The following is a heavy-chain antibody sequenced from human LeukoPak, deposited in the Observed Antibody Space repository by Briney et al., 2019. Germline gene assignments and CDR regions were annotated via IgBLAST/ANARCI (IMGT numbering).Heavy chain of an antibody. Sequence: GGSLRLSCAASGFTFSTYGINWVRQAPGKGLEWVSGIGGSGIRVYYADPVKGRFTISRDNSKNTVYLRLSSLTVEDTAVYYCARDSRWALFDSWGQGTLVTVSS. CDR1: GFTFSTYG. CDR3: ARDSRWALFDS. J-gene: IGHJ4*02. V-gene: IGHV3-23*01. CDR2: IGGSGIRV. D-gene: IGHD5-24*01.